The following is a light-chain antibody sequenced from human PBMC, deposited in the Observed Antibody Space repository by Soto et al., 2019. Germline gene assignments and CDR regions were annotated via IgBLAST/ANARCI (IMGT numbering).Light chain of an antibody. CDR2: EVS. J-gene: IGLJ2*01. Sequence: QSALTQPASVSGSPGQSITVSCTGSNSDIGAYDFVSWYQQHPGKAPKLIIYEVSNRPSGVSNRFSGSKSGNTASLTISGLRAEDEADYYCSSFSSSSTRVVFGGGTKLTVL. CDR1: NSDIGAYDF. CDR3: SSFSSSSTRVV. V-gene: IGLV2-14*01.